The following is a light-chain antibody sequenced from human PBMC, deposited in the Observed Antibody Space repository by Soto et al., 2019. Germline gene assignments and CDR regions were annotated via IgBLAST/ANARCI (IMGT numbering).Light chain of an antibody. CDR1: QSVSSN. CDR2: GAS. V-gene: IGKV3D-15*01. J-gene: IGKJ3*01. CDR3: QQYNNWTPGGLN. Sequence: EIFVTQSPSTLSVSPGERSTLSCRASQSVSSNLAWYQQKPGQAPRLLIYGASTRATGIPARFSGGGSGTELNLTISSLKSEDFEVYYCQQYNNWTPGGLNFGPGTKVDIK.